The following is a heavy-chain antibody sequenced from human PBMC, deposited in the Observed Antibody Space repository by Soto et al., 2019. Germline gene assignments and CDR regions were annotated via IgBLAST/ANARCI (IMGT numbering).Heavy chain of an antibody. CDR3: ALSHGDV. CDR1: GFSLSTSGVG. J-gene: IGHJ6*02. CDR2: IYWNDDK. Sequence: QESGPGLVKPSETLSLTCTVSGFSLSTSGVGVGWIRQPPGKALEWLALIYWNDDKRYSPSLKSRLTITKDTSKNQVVLTMTNMDPVDTATYYCALSHGDVWGQGTTVTVSS. V-gene: IGHV2-5*01.